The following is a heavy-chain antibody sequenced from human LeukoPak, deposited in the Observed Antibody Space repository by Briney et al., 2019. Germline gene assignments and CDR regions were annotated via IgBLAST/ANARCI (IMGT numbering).Heavy chain of an antibody. CDR3: AKEERGGFCTNGVCYPGDY. CDR2: ISGSGGST. CDR1: EFTFSSYG. J-gene: IGHJ4*02. D-gene: IGHD2-8*01. Sequence: PGGSLRLSCAASEFTFSSYGMSWVRQAPGKGLEWVSGISGSGGSTYYIDSVKGRFTISRDNSKNMLYLQMNSLTAEDTAVYYCAKEERGGFCTNGVCYPGDYWGQGTLVTVSS. V-gene: IGHV3-23*01.